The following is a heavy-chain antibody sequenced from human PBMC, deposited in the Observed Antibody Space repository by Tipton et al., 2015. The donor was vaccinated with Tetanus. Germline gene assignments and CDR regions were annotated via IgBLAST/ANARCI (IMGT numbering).Heavy chain of an antibody. Sequence: TLSLTCTVSGGSISDKKYYWGWIRQPPGKGLEWIASIYFQGDTYYSPSLKSRVTIAVDTSQNLFSLRLTSVTAADTAVYYCARHLYGYWVDPWGQGALVTVSS. V-gene: IGHV4-39*02. J-gene: IGHJ5*02. D-gene: IGHD3-10*01. CDR1: GGSISDKKYY. CDR3: ARHLYGYWVDP. CDR2: IYFQGDT.